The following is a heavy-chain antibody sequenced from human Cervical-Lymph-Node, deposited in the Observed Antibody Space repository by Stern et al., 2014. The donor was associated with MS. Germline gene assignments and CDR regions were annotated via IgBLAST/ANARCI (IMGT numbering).Heavy chain of an antibody. Sequence: VHLVESGAEVKKPGSSVKVTCKTSENTFIGYYIHWVRQAPVPGLEWMAWLNPNSGATNYAQRVQDRVSLTSDTSNSPAHMELDRLTSDDTAVYYCARISLGSGIDYWGQGSLVTVSS. J-gene: IGHJ4*02. CDR2: LNPNSGAT. CDR1: ENTFIGYY. V-gene: IGHV1-2*02. D-gene: IGHD1-26*01. CDR3: ARISLGSGIDY.